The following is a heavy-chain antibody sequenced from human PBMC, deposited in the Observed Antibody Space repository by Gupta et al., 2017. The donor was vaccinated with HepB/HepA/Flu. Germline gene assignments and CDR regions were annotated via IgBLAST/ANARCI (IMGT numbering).Heavy chain of an antibody. J-gene: IGHJ5*02. D-gene: IGHD2-2*03. CDR1: GGTFTSSA. CDR2: IIPICGTA. V-gene: IGHV1-69*01. Sequence: QVQLVQSGAGVKKPGSSVEVYCKASGGTFTSSAISGVRMAPGQGLGWMGGIIPICGTANYAQKFQGRVTITADESTSTAYMELSSLRSEDTAVYYCARGGYCSSTSCSSGVDPWGQGTLVTGSS. CDR3: ARGGYCSSTSCSSGVDP.